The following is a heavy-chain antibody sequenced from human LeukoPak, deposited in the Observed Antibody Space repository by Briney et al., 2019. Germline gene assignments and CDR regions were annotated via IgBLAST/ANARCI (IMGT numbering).Heavy chain of an antibody. CDR2: INPYDNST. CDR1: GYTFIYYD. J-gene: IGHJ3*01. V-gene: IGHV1-46*01. CDR3: AKELNSYGYAFDV. D-gene: IGHD5-18*01. Sequence: ASVKVSCKASGYTFIYYDMHWVRQAPGQGLEWVGTINPYDNSTNYAQKFQGRVTMTRDMSTSTVYMELNSLRSEDTAVYYCAKELNSYGYAFDVWGQGTMVAVSS.